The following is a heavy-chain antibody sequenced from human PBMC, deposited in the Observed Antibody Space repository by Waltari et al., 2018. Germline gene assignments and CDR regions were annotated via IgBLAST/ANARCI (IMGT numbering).Heavy chain of an antibody. CDR3: TTESAAPY. J-gene: IGHJ4*02. CDR2: NKSKTDGGTT. V-gene: IGHV3-15*01. Sequence: EVQLVESGGGLVKPGGSLRLSCAASGFTFSNAWMSWVRQAPGKGLEGVGRNKSKTDGGTTDYAAPVKGRFTISRDDSKNTLYLQMNSLKTEDTAVYYCTTESAAPYWGQGTLVTVSS. CDR1: GFTFSNAW. D-gene: IGHD6-13*01.